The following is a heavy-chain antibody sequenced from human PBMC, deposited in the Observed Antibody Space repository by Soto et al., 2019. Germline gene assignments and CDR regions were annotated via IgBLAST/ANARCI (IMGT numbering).Heavy chain of an antibody. CDR1: GASVSSYY. CDR2: ILYTGNT. Sequence: SETLSLTCTVSGASVSSYYWSWIRQPPGKGLEWLGYILYTGNTNYNPSLKSRVTMSVDTSKNQVSLKLSAVAAADTAVYFCARAAYGSGSYYAPYYYYAMDVWGQGTTVTVSS. CDR3: ARAAYGSGSYYAPYYYYAMDV. V-gene: IGHV4-59*02. J-gene: IGHJ6*02. D-gene: IGHD3-10*01.